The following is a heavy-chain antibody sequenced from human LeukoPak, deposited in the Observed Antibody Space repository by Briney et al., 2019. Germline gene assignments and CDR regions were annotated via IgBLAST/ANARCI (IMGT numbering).Heavy chain of an antibody. Sequence: GGSLRLSCAASGFTFDDYTMHWVRQAPGKCLEWVSLISWDGGSTYYADSVKGRFTISRDNSKNSLYLQVNSLRTEDTALYYCAKDVAAAGTPEYFQHWGQGTLVTVPS. V-gene: IGHV3-43*01. CDR1: GFTFDDYT. D-gene: IGHD6-13*01. CDR2: ISWDGGST. CDR3: AKDVAAAGTPEYFQH. J-gene: IGHJ1*01.